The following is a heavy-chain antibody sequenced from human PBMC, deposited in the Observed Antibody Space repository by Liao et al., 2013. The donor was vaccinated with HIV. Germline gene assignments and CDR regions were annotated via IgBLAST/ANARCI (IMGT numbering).Heavy chain of an antibody. CDR1: GGSFSGYY. J-gene: IGHJ4*02. CDR3: ARGQYYYDSSGCHFDY. CDR2: SIILEAP. V-gene: IGHV4-34*01. D-gene: IGHD3-22*01. Sequence: QVQLQQWGAGLLKPSETLSLTCAVYGGSFSGYYWSWYPPAPTGRGRGVDWGKSIILEAPTTTRPSKSRVTISVDTSKNQVSLKLSSVTAADTAVYYCARGQYYYDSSGCHFDYWGQGSLVTVSS.